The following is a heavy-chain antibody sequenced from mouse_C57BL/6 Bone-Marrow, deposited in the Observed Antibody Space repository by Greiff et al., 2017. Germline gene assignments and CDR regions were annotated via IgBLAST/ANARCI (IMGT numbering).Heavy chain of an antibody. CDR3: ARRDGSSSWYAMDY. D-gene: IGHD1-1*01. Sequence: EVNLVESGGGLVQPGGSLKLSCAASGFTFSDYGMAWVRQAPRKGPEWVAFISNLAYSIYYADTVTGRFTISRENAKNTLYLEMSSLRSEDTAMYYGARRDGSSSWYAMDYWGQGTSVTVSS. V-gene: IGHV5-15*01. J-gene: IGHJ4*01. CDR1: GFTFSDYG. CDR2: ISNLAYSI.